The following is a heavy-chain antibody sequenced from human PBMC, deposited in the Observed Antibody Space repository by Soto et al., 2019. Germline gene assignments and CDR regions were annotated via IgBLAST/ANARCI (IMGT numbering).Heavy chain of an antibody. Sequence: PGGSLRLSCAASGFTFSDYYMSWIRQAPGKGLEWVSYISSSGSTIYYADSVKGRFTISRDNAKNSLYLQMNSLRAEDTAVYYCARVPRLELRARFDYWGQGTLVTVSS. J-gene: IGHJ4*02. D-gene: IGHD1-7*01. CDR3: ARVPRLELRARFDY. V-gene: IGHV3-11*01. CDR2: ISSSGSTI. CDR1: GFTFSDYY.